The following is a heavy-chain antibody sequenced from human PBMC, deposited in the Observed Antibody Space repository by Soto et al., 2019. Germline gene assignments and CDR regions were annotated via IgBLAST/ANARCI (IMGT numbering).Heavy chain of an antibody. D-gene: IGHD1-1*01. V-gene: IGHV3-11*06. J-gene: IGHJ4*02. Sequence: GSLRLSCAASGFTFSDCYMSWIRQTPGKGLEWIGYSSNSGSFTRYADSVKGRFSISRDNAKNSLYLQINSLRGEDTAIYYCVRSGDNYNLLDFWGQGTPVTVSS. CDR2: SSNSGSFT. CDR3: VRSGDNYNLLDF. CDR1: GFTFSDCY.